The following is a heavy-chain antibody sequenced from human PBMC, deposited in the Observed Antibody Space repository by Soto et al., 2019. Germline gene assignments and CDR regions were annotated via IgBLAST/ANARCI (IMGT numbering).Heavy chain of an antibody. CDR3: ARAKIVVVRGAFDI. J-gene: IGHJ3*02. CDR1: GDSISSGDYY. CDR2: IYYSGST. V-gene: IGHV4-30-4*01. D-gene: IGHD3-22*01. Sequence: SETLTLTCTVAGDSISSGDYYWSWIRQPPGKGLEWIGYIYYSGSTYYNPSLKSRVTISVDTSKNQFSLKLSSVTAADTAVYYCARAKIVVVRGAFDIWGQGTMVTVSS.